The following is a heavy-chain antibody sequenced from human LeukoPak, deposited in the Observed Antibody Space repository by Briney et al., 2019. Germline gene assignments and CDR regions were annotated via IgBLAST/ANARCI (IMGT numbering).Heavy chain of an antibody. J-gene: IGHJ3*02. D-gene: IGHD3-22*01. V-gene: IGHV1-46*03. CDR3: ARVLDYYDSSGYYAFDI. CDR2: INPSGGST. CDR1: GYTFTSYY. Sequence: ASVKVSCKXSGYTFTSYYMHWVRQAPRQGLEWMGMINPSGGSTSYAQKFQGRVTMTRDTSTSTVYMELSSLRSEDTAVYYCARVLDYYDSSGYYAFDIWGQGTMVTVSS.